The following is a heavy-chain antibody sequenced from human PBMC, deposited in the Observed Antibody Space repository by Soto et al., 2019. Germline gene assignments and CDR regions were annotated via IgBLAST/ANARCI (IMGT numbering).Heavy chain of an antibody. Sequence: ASVKVSCKASGYTFTGYYMHWVRQAPGQGLEWMGWINPNSGGTNYAQKFQGWVTMTRDTSISTAYMELSRLRSDDTAVYYCARGVTTDYYYGMDVWGQGTTVTVSS. J-gene: IGHJ6*02. D-gene: IGHD4-17*01. V-gene: IGHV1-2*04. CDR2: INPNSGGT. CDR3: ARGVTTDYYYGMDV. CDR1: GYTFTGYY.